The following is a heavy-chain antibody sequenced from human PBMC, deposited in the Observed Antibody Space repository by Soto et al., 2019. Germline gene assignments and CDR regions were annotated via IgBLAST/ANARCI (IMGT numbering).Heavy chain of an antibody. V-gene: IGHV1-69*13. Sequence: SVKVSFKASGGTFSSYAISWVRQAPGQGLEWMGGIIPIFGTANYAQKFQGRVTITADESTSTAYMELSSLRSEDTAVYYCARGYDFWSGYYSVDYYYGMDVWGQGTTVTVSS. CDR2: IIPIFGTA. CDR3: ARGYDFWSGYYSVDYYYGMDV. CDR1: GGTFSSYA. D-gene: IGHD3-3*01. J-gene: IGHJ6*02.